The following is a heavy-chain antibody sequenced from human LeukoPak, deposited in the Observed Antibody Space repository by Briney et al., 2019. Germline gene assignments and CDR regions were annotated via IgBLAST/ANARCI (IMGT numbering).Heavy chain of an antibody. Sequence: PGRSLRLSCAASGFTFSSYGMHWVRQAPGKGLEWVAVISYDGSNKYYADFVKGRFTISRDNSKNTLYLQMNSLRAEDTAVYYCAKLEPSYYYFDYWGQGTLVTVSS. CDR2: ISYDGSNK. CDR1: GFTFSSYG. D-gene: IGHD1-1*01. J-gene: IGHJ4*02. V-gene: IGHV3-30*18. CDR3: AKLEPSYYYFDY.